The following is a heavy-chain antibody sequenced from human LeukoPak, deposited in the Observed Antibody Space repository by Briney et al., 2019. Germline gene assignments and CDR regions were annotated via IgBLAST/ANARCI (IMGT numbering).Heavy chain of an antibody. CDR1: GFTFSDYA. V-gene: IGHV3-30-3*01. D-gene: IGHD2-2*01. Sequence: GRSLRLSCSASGFTFSDYAMHWVRQAPGKGVEWVAVISYDGGNKYYADSVKGRFTISRDNSKNTLYLQMNSLRAEDTAVYYCARASGRRYCSSTTCYPYDNWFNPWGQGTLVTVSS. J-gene: IGHJ5*02. CDR3: ARASGRRYCSSTTCYPYDNWFNP. CDR2: ISYDGGNK.